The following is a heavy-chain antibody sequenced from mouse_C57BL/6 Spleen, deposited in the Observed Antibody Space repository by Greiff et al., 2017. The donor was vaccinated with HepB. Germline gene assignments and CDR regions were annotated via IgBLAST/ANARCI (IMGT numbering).Heavy chain of an antibody. CDR3: VTSYYGNPYYFDY. D-gene: IGHD1-1*01. Sequence: VKLMESGPELVKPGASVKLSCKASGYTFTSYDINWVKQRPGQGLEWIGWIYPRDGSTKYNEKFKGKATLTVDTSSSTAYMELHSLTSENSAVYCTVTSYYGNPYYFDYWGQGTTLTVSS. J-gene: IGHJ2*01. CDR2: IYPRDGST. CDR1: GYTFTSYD. V-gene: IGHV1-85*01.